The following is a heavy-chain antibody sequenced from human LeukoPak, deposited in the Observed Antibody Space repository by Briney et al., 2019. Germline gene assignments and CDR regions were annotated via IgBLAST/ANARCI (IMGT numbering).Heavy chain of an antibody. Sequence: SVKVSCKASGGTFSSYAISWVRQAPGQGLEWTGGIIPIFGTANYAQKFQGRVTITADESTSTAYMELSSLRSEDTAVYYCARGRGPCGGDCYSTFDIWGQGTMVTVSS. V-gene: IGHV1-69*13. D-gene: IGHD2-21*02. CDR2: IIPIFGTA. J-gene: IGHJ3*02. CDR1: GGTFSSYA. CDR3: ARGRGPCGGDCYSTFDI.